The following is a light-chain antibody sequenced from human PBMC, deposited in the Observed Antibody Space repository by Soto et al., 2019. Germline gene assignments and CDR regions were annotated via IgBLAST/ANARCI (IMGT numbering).Light chain of an antibody. CDR2: WAS. CDR3: QQYYNPPRT. J-gene: IGKJ1*01. V-gene: IGKV4-1*01. CDR1: QSVLYSSNNKNY. Sequence: DIVMTQSPESLAVSLGERDTINCKSSQSVLYSSNNKNYLAWYQQKPGQPPKLLIYWASTRESGVPDRFSGSGSGTDFTLTISSLQAEDVAVYYCQQYYNPPRTFGQGTKVDIK.